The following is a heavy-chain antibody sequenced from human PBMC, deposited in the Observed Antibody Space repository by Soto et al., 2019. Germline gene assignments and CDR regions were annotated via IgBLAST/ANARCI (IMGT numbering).Heavy chain of an antibody. CDR2: TYFRSKWYN. CDR3: AKGDNLGPKTGYAFDP. Sequence: PSQAISLTCAISGDSVSSNTASWNWIRQSPSRGLEWLGRTYFRSKWYNDYAVSVKSRIIINPDTSNNQFSLQLNSVTPEDTAVYFCAKGDNLGPKTGYAFDPWGQGIIVTVSS. J-gene: IGHJ5*02. CDR1: GDSVSSNTAS. V-gene: IGHV6-1*01. D-gene: IGHD5-12*01.